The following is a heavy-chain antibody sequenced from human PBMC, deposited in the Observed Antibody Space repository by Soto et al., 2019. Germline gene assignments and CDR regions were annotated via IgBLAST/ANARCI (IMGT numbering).Heavy chain of an antibody. CDR1: GWSFSGYY. V-gene: IGHV4-34*01. CDR3: AKRRERYYDFWSARAPSWFDH. Sequence: ETLCLTCAVDGWSFSGYYWSWIRQPPGKGLDWIGEINHSGSTNYNPSLKSRVTISVDTSKNQFSLKLSSVTAADTAVYYCAKRRERYYDFWSARAPSWFDHWGQGSLVTVSS. CDR2: INHSGST. J-gene: IGHJ5*02. D-gene: IGHD3-3*01.